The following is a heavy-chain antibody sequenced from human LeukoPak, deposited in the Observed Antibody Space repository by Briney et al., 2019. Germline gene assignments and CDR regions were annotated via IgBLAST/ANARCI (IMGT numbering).Heavy chain of an antibody. CDR1: GFSFSDFY. J-gene: IGHJ4*02. Sequence: GGSLRLSCAASGFSFSDFYMSWIRQAPGMGLEWISYIGTRSNPIYYADSVKGRFTISGDDAKNSLYLQMNSLRDEDTAVYFCAREARGSGRDFDYWGQGILVTVSS. CDR2: IGTRSNPI. V-gene: IGHV3-11*01. D-gene: IGHD1-26*01. CDR3: AREARGSGRDFDY.